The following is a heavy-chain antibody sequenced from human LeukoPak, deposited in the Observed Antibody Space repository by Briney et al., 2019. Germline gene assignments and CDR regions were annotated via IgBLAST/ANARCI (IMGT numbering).Heavy chain of an antibody. D-gene: IGHD1/OR15-1a*01. CDR2: IYPGDSDT. CDR3: ASSQSQTRFDY. Sequence: GESLKISCQASGYTFAKYWIGWVRQMPGKGLEWMGIIYPGDSDTSYGQSFQGQVTISVEKSSNTAYLQWSRLKASDTAMYYCASSQSQTRFDYWGQGTLVTASS. V-gene: IGHV5-51*01. J-gene: IGHJ4*02. CDR1: GYTFAKYW.